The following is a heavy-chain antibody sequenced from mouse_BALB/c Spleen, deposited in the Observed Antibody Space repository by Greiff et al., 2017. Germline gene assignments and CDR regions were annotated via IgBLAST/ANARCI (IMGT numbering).Heavy chain of an antibody. CDR3: ERIDYYESSWYLGV. D-gene: IGHD1-1*01. J-gene: IGHJ1*01. V-gene: IGHV1-39*01. CDR1: GYSFTGYN. CDR2: IDPYYGGT. Sequence: VQLKQSGPELEKPGASVKISCKASGYSFTGYNMNWVKQSNGKSLEWIGNIDPYYGGTSYNQKFKGKATLTVDKSSSTAYMQLKSLTSEDSAVYLCERIDYYESSWYLGVWGAGTTVTVSS.